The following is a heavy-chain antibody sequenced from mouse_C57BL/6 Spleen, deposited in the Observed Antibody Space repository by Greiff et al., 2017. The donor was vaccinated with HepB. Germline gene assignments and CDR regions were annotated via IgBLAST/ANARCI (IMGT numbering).Heavy chain of an antibody. CDR3: AKDSLDAMDD. CDR2: IWGDGST. D-gene: IGHD3-2*01. CDR1: GFSLTSYG. J-gene: IGHJ4*01. Sequence: QVQLQQPGPGLVAPSQSLSITCTVSGFSLTSYGVSWVRQPPGKGLEWLGVIWGDGSTNYHSALISSLSNSKDNSKSQVFLKLNSLQTDDTATYYCAKDSLDAMDDWGQGTSVTVSS. V-gene: IGHV2-3*01.